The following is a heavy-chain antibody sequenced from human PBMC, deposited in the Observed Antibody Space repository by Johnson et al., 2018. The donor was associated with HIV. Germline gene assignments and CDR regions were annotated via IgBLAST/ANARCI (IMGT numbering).Heavy chain of an antibody. CDR3: AKSTQANIFRESGPYGAFDV. CDR1: EFTFSNYA. V-gene: IGHV3-30-3*02. J-gene: IGHJ3*01. D-gene: IGHD3-10*01. Sequence: QVQLVESGGGVVQPGRSLRLSCAASEFTFSNYAMHWVRQAPGKGLEWVAVVPDDGDNKYYADSVKGRFTISRDNSKNTLYLQMNSLRGEDTAVYYCAKSTQANIFRESGPYGAFDVWGQGTMVTVSS. CDR2: VPDDGDNK.